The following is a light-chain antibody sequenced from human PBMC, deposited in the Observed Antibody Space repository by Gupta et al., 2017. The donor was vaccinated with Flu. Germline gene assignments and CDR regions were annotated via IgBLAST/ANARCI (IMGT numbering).Light chain of an antibody. V-gene: IGKV3-11*01. Sequence: EIVLTQSPATLSLSPGDRAILSCRASQSVNIYLACYHTKPGQPPRLLMFDASKRDAGIPDRFSGSGYGTDFTLTISTREPEDFAVYYCQQRSGLPMYTFGQGTKLE. J-gene: IGKJ2*01. CDR1: QSVNIY. CDR3: QQRSGLPMYT. CDR2: DAS.